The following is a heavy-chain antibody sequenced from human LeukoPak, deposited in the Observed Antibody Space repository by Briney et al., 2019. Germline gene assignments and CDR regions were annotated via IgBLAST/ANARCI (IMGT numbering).Heavy chain of an antibody. D-gene: IGHD3-10*01. Sequence: GGSLRLSCAASGFTFDDYGMSWVRQAPGKGLEWFPGINWNGGSTGYADSVKGRFTISRDNAKNSLYLQMNSLRAEDTALYYCAKDSHPGSGSYYKGNFDYWGQGTLVTVSS. J-gene: IGHJ4*02. V-gene: IGHV3-20*04. CDR3: AKDSHPGSGSYYKGNFDY. CDR1: GFTFDDYG. CDR2: INWNGGST.